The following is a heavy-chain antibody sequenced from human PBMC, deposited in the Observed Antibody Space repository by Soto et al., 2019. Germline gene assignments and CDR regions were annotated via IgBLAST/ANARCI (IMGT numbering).Heavy chain of an antibody. CDR3: AGAAAYFNSNYYAMDV. J-gene: IGHJ6*02. D-gene: IGHD6-13*01. V-gene: IGHV3-30-3*01. CDR1: RFTFSSYA. CDR2: ISHDGSEK. Sequence: SLRLSCAASRFTFSSYAMDWVRQAPGKGLEWVEVISHDGSEKYYGDSVKGRFTISRDNPKNTVYLQMNSLSPEDTAVYYCAGAAAYFNSNYYAMDVWGQGTAVTVSS.